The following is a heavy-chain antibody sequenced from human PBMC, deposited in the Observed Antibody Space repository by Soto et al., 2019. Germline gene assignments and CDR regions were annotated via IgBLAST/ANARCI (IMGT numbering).Heavy chain of an antibody. J-gene: IGHJ4*02. CDR1: GYTFENPV. Sequence: PGGSLGLGCEASGYTFENPVLTWVRQAPGKGLEWVSSISGSGNSKYYAESVKGRFSTSRDNSGQTLHLQMTSLTVDDTAIYFCAKVFRRGYSDSLTYAFDFWGQGALVTVSS. CDR2: ISGSGNSK. D-gene: IGHD3-16*01. CDR3: AKVFRRGYSDSLTYAFDF. V-gene: IGHV3-23*01.